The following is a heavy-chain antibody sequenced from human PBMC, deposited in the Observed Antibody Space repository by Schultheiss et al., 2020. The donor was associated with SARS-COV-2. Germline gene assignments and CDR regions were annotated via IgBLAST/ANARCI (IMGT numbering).Heavy chain of an antibody. CDR2: INPSTGYI. CDR1: GFTFSSYT. J-gene: IGHJ6*03. V-gene: IGHV3-21*01. D-gene: IGHD3-3*01. Sequence: GGSLRLSCAASGFTFSSYTMNWVRQAPGKGLEWVSSINPSTGYIFYADSVKGRFTISRDNAKNSLYLQMNSLRAEDTAVYYCARDYRGIWSGYSSYYYYYYMDVWGKGTTVTVSS. CDR3: ARDYRGIWSGYSSYYYYYYMDV.